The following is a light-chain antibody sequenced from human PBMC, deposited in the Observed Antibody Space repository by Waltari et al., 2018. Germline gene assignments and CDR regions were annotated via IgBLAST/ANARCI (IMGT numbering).Light chain of an antibody. CDR3: ATWDSSLNGFYV. J-gene: IGLJ1*01. CDR2: SNN. CDR1: SSNIGDHT. Sequence: QSVLTQPPSASGTPGPRVTLPCSGSSSNIGDHTINWYQQLPGTAPKRLIYSNNQRPSGVPARFSGSKSGTSASLAISGLQSEDEADYYCATWDSSLNGFYVFGTGTKVTVL. V-gene: IGLV1-44*01.